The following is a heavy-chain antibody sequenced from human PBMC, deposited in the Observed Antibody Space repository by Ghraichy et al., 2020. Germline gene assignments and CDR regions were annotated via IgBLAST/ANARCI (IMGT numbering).Heavy chain of an antibody. CDR2: ISSSSSYI. CDR1: GFTFSSNS. D-gene: IGHD4-17*01. Sequence: GGSLRLSCAASGFTFSSNSMNWVRQAPGKGLEWVSSISSSSSYIYYADSVKGRFTISRDNAKNSLYLQMNSLRAEDTAVYYCARDLTTVTTSSSNWGQGTLVTVSS. V-gene: IGHV3-21*01. CDR3: ARDLTTVTTSSSN. J-gene: IGHJ4*02.